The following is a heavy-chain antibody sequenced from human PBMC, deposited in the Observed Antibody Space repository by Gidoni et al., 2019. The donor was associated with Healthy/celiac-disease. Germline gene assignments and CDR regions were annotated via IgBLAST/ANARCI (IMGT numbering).Heavy chain of an antibody. Sequence: QITLKESGPTLVNPPQTLTLTCTFSGFSLSTSGVGVGWIRHPPGKALEWLALIYWNDDKRYSPSLKSRLTITKDTSKNQVVLTMTNMDPVDTATYYCAHHPPQSRLPKGFDPWGQGTLVTVSS. J-gene: IGHJ5*02. V-gene: IGHV2-5*01. CDR2: IYWNDDK. CDR3: AHHPPQSRLPKGFDP. CDR1: GFSLSTSGVG.